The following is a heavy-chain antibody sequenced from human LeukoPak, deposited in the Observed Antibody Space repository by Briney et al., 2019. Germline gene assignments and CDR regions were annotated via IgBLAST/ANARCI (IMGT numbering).Heavy chain of an antibody. Sequence: SETLSLTCTVSGGSISSGGYYWSWIRQPPGKGLEWIGSIYYSGSTYYNPSLKSRVTISVDTSKNQFSLKLSSVTAADTAVYYCARHKGYDFWSGYDFDYWGQGTLVTVSS. CDR1: GGSISSGGYY. CDR3: ARHKGYDFWSGYDFDY. V-gene: IGHV4-39*01. D-gene: IGHD3-3*01. CDR2: IYYSGST. J-gene: IGHJ4*02.